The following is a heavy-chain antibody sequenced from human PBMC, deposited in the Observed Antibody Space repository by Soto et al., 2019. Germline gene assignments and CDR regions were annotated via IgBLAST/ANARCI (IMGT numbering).Heavy chain of an antibody. CDR2: ISGSGGST. CDR3: ARSLVGYCSSTSCLNWFDP. CDR1: GFTFSSYA. D-gene: IGHD2-2*01. Sequence: GGSLRLSCAASGFTFSSYAMGWVRQAPGKGLEWVSAISGSGGSTYYADSVKGRFTITKDTSKNQVVLTMTNMDPVDTATYYCARSLVGYCSSTSCLNWFDPWGQGTLVTVSS. V-gene: IGHV3-23*01. J-gene: IGHJ5*02.